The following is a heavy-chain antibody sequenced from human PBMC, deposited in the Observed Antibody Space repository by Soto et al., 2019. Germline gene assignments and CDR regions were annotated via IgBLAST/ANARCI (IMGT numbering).Heavy chain of an antibody. CDR2: IRISGGST. CDR3: AKGDLFVGATIFGMDV. D-gene: IGHD1-26*01. Sequence: GGSLRRSCAASVSTYAMNWVLHAPVKGVEWVSGIRISGGSTNYADSVKGRFTISRDNYKNTVYLQMNSLRAEDTAVYYCAKGDLFVGATIFGMDVWGQGTTVTVSS. V-gene: IGHV3-23*01. CDR1: VSTYA. J-gene: IGHJ6*02.